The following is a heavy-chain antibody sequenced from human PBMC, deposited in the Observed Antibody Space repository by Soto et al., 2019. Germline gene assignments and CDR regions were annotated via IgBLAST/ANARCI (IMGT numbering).Heavy chain of an antibody. CDR1: GFTFSSYA. J-gene: IGHJ4*02. V-gene: IGHV3-23*01. D-gene: IGHD2-21*02. CDR3: AKEPRAYCGGDCYAG. CDR2: ISGSGGST. Sequence: GGSLRLSCAASGFTFSSYAMSWVRQAPGKGLEWVSAISGSGGSTYYADSVKGRFSISRDNSKNTLYLQMNSLRADVTVVYYCAKEPRAYCGGDCYAGWGRGTLITVSS.